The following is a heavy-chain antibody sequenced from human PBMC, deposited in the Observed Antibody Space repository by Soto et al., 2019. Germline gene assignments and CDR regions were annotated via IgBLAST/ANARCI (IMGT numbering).Heavy chain of an antibody. CDR3: ARGRYVDY. Sequence: QVHLVQSGAEVKKPGASVKVSCKGSGYDFTTYGITWVRQAPGQGLEWMAWISAHNGNTDYAQKLQGRVTVTRDTSTSPAYMELRSLRSDDTAVYYCARGRYVDYWGQVALVTVSS. CDR1: GYDFTTYG. J-gene: IGHJ4*02. CDR2: ISAHNGNT. V-gene: IGHV1-18*01. D-gene: IGHD1-1*01.